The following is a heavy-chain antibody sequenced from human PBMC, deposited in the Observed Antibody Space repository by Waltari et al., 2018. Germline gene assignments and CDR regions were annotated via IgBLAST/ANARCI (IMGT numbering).Heavy chain of an antibody. D-gene: IGHD4-17*01. V-gene: IGHV3-21*01. Sequence: EVQLVESGGGLVKPGGSLTLSCAASGFTFSTYSMNWVRQAPGKGLGWVSYISYSSSYIYYAASVKGRFTISRDNAKNSLYLQMNSLRAEDTAVYYCARVGRDYGHRGDFDYWGQGTLVTVSS. CDR2: ISYSSSYI. CDR1: GFTFSTYS. CDR3: ARVGRDYGHRGDFDY. J-gene: IGHJ4*02.